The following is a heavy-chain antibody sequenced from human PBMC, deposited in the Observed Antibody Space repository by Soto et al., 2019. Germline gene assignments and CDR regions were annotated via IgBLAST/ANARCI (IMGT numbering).Heavy chain of an antibody. Sequence: PGGSLRLSCAASGFTFDDYAMHWVRQAPGKGLEWVSGISWNSGSIGYADSVKGRFTISRENAKNSLYLQMNSLRAEDTALYYCAKNFEKWESDDAFDIWGQGTMATVSS. V-gene: IGHV3-9*01. CDR2: ISWNSGSI. CDR3: AKNFEKWESDDAFDI. D-gene: IGHD1-26*01. CDR1: GFTFDDYA. J-gene: IGHJ3*02.